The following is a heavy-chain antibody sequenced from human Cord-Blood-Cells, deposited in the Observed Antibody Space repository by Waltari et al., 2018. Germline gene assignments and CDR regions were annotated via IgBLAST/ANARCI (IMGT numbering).Heavy chain of an antibody. D-gene: IGHD6-6*01. J-gene: IGHJ4*02. Sequence: QAQLQESGPGLVKPSEPLSLTCTASGGSIRSYYWSWIRQHPGKGLERIGYIYYSGSTNYNPSLKSRVTISADTSKTQFSLKLRSVTAADTAVYYCARHRMCRSSLGYWGQGTLVTVSS. CDR2: IYYSGST. V-gene: IGHV4-59*08. CDR3: ARHRMCRSSLGY. CDR1: GGSIRSYY.